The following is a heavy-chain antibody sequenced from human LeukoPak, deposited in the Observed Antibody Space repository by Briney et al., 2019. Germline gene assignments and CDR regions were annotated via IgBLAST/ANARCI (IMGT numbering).Heavy chain of an antibody. V-gene: IGHV3-23*01. CDR3: AIMHGYYDGSGYWVQ. CDR2: ITPNADRT. CDR1: GFTFGSYG. J-gene: IGHJ1*01. Sequence: GGSLRLSCAASGFTFGSYGMSWVRQAPGKGLEWVSFITPNADRTSYADSVEGRFTISRDDPRNTLYMQMNSLRDEDTAIYYCAIMHGYYDGSGYWVQWGQGTLVTVSS. D-gene: IGHD3-22*01.